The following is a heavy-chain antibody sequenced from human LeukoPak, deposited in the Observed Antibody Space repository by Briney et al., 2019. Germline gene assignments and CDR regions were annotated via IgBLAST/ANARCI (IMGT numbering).Heavy chain of an antibody. D-gene: IGHD3-10*01. CDR3: ARDRGVNWFDP. V-gene: IGHV3-23*01. CDR2: ISGSGGST. CDR1: GFTFSSYA. J-gene: IGHJ5*02. Sequence: PGGSLRLSCAASGFTFSSYAVSWVRQAPGKGLVWVSAISGSGGSTYYADSVKGRFTISRDNAKNSLYLQMNSLRAEDTAVYYCARDRGVNWFDPWGQGTLVTVSS.